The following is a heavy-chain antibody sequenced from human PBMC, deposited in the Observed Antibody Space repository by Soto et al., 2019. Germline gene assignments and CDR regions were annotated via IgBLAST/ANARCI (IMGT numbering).Heavy chain of an antibody. J-gene: IGHJ4*02. CDR3: ERFGIATPGSLDY. V-gene: IGHV3-23*01. CDR2: ISGSGGTT. Sequence: EVQLLESGGGLVQPGGSLRLSCAASGFTFNSYTMSWVRQAPGKGLEWVSSISGSGGTTYYADSVKGRFTISRDNSKNTLYLEMNNPRAEDTAVYYCERFGIATPGSLDYWGQGTLVTVSS. CDR1: GFTFNSYT. D-gene: IGHD6-13*01.